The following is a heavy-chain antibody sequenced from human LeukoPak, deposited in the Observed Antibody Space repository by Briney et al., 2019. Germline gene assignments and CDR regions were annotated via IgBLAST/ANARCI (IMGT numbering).Heavy chain of an antibody. CDR3: ARAYSPPWISTSYAFDI. CDR2: VYYSGTT. V-gene: IGHV4-39*01. D-gene: IGHD2-21*01. J-gene: IGHJ3*02. Sequence: SETLSLTCTVSGGSITTASYYWDWIRQPPGKGLEWIGSVYYSGTTYYNPSLKSRVTMPVDTSKNQFSLRLNSVTAADTAVYYCARAYSPPWISTSYAFDIWGQGTMVTVSS. CDR1: GGSITTASYY.